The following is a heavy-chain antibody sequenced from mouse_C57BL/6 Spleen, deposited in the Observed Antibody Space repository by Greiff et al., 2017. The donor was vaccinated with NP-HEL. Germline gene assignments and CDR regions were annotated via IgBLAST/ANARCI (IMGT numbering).Heavy chain of an antibody. J-gene: IGHJ2*01. CDR3: ARRDYYGYYFDY. CDR2: IYPRSGNT. Sequence: VHLVESGAELARPGASVKLSCKASGYTFTSYGISWVKQRTGQGLEWIGEIYPRSGNTYYNEKFKGKATLTADKSSSTAYMELRSLTSEDSAVYFCARRDYYGYYFDYWGQGTTLTVSS. V-gene: IGHV1-81*01. CDR1: GYTFTSYG. D-gene: IGHD1-1*01.